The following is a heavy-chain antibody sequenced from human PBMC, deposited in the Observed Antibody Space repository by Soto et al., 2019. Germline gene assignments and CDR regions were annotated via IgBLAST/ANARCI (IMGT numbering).Heavy chain of an antibody. Sequence: PGGSLRLSCAASGFTFSSYAMNWVRQAPGKGLEWVSVISDSGGSTYYADSVKGRFTISRDNSKNTLYLQMNSLRAEDTAVYYWRKEEIGLEPFDYWGQGTLVTVSS. D-gene: IGHD1-1*01. CDR3: RKEEIGLEPFDY. CDR2: ISDSGGST. J-gene: IGHJ4*02. V-gene: IGHV3-23*01. CDR1: GFTFSSYA.